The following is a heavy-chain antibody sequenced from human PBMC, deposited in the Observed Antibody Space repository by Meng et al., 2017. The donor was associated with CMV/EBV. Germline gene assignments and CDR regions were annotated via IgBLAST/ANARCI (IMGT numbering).Heavy chain of an antibody. CDR3: ARATPRITGTTGFDP. J-gene: IGHJ5*02. Sequence: GGSLRLSCAASGFTFSSYAMHWVRQAPGKGLKWVAVISYDGSNKYYADSVKGRFTISRDNSKNTLYLQMNSLRAEDTAVYYCARATPRITGTTGFDPWGQGTLVTVSS. CDR2: ISYDGSNK. D-gene: IGHD1-7*01. V-gene: IGHV3-30-3*01. CDR1: GFTFSSYA.